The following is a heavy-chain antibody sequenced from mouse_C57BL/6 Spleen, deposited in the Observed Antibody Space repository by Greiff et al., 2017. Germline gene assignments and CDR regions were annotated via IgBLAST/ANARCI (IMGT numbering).Heavy chain of an antibody. J-gene: IGHJ2*01. CDR2: IDPSDSYT. D-gene: IGHD4-1*01. CDR1: GYTFTSYW. CDR3: ARPSNWGHFDY. V-gene: IGHV1-59*01. Sequence: QVQLQQPGAELVRPGTSVKLSCKASGYTFTSYWMHWVKQRPGQGLEWIGVIDPSDSYTNYNQKFKGKATLTVDTSSSTAYMQLSSLTSEDSAVYYCARPSNWGHFDYWCQGTTLTVSS.